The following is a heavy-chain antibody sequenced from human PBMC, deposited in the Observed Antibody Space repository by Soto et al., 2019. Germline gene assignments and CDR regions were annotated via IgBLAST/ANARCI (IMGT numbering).Heavy chain of an antibody. CDR3: ARGVAAAGTDFDY. D-gene: IGHD6-13*01. V-gene: IGHV4-61*02. J-gene: IGHJ4*02. CDR2: IYTSGST. CDR1: GGSISSGGYY. Sequence: TCTVSGGSISSGGYYWSWIRQPAGKGLEWIGRIYTSGSTNYNPSLKSRVTMSVDTSKNQFSLKLSSVTAADTAVYYCARGVAAAGTDFDYWGQGTLVTVSS.